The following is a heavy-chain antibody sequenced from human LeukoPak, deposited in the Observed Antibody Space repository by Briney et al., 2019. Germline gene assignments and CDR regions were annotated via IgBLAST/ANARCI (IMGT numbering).Heavy chain of an antibody. Sequence: PSETLSLTCTVSGGSISSSSYYWGWIRQPPGKGLEWIGSIYYSGSTYYNPSLKSRVTISVDTSKNQFSLKLSSVTAADTAVYYCVVTTVTQTNWFDPWGQGTLVTVSS. CDR2: IYYSGST. CDR1: GGSISSSSYY. D-gene: IGHD4-17*01. V-gene: IGHV4-39*01. J-gene: IGHJ5*02. CDR3: VVTTVTQTNWFDP.